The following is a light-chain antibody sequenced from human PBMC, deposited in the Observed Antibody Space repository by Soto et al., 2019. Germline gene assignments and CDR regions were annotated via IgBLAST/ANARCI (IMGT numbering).Light chain of an antibody. V-gene: IGKV1-5*03. J-gene: IGKJ2*01. CDR3: QQYNSYPRT. CDR2: KAS. Sequence: DIQMTQSPSTLSASVGDRVTITCRASQNIDNCLAWYQHKPGKAPKVLIYKASTLESGVPSRFSGSESGTEFTLTISSLQPDDFATYYCQQYNSYPRTFGQGNTVEIK. CDR1: QNIDNC.